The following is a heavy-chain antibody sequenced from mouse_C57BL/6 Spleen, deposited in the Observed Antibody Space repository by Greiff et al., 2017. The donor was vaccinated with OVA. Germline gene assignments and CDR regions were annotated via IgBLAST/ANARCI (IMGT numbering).Heavy chain of an antibody. D-gene: IGHD2-3*01. CDR1: GYAFSSSW. CDR3: ARGNDGYYVLDY. J-gene: IGHJ2*01. CDR2: IYPGDGDT. Sequence: QVQLQQSGPELVKPGASVKISCKASGYAFSSSWMNWVKQRPGKGLEWIGRIYPGDGDTNYNGKFKGKATLTADKSSSTAYMQLSSLTSEDSAVYFCARGNDGYYVLDYWGKGTTLTVAS. V-gene: IGHV1-82*01.